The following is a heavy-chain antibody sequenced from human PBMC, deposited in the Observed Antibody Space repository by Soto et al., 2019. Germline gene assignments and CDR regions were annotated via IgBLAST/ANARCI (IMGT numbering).Heavy chain of an antibody. V-gene: IGHV3-53*01. CDR2: IYSGGST. CDR3: ARPSMDAFDI. J-gene: IGHJ3*02. CDR1: GFTVSSNY. Sequence: EVQLVESGGGLIQPGGSLRLSCAASGFTVSSNYMSWVRQAPGKGLEWVSVIYSGGSTYYADSVKVRFTISRDNSKNTLYLQMISLSADDTAVDYCARPSMDAFDIWGQGTMVTVSS.